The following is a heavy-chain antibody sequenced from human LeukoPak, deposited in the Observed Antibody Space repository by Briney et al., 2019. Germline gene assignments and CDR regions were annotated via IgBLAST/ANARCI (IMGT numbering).Heavy chain of an antibody. Sequence: ASVKVSCKASGGTFISYAISWVRQAPGQGLEWMGGIIPIFGTANYAQKFQGRVTITADESTSTAYVELSSLRSEDTAVYYCAKDPNGDYVGTFDMWGQGTMVTVSS. V-gene: IGHV1-69*13. J-gene: IGHJ3*02. D-gene: IGHD4-17*01. CDR2: IIPIFGTA. CDR1: GGTFISYA. CDR3: AKDPNGDYVGTFDM.